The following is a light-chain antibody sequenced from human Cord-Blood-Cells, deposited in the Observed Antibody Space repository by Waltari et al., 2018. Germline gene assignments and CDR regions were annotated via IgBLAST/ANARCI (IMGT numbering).Light chain of an antibody. Sequence: DIQMTQSPSSLSASVGDRVTITCRASQGISNSLAWYQQKPGKAPKLLLYAASRLESGVPSRFSGSGSGTDYTLTISSLQPEDFATYYCQQYYSTPTFGQGTKVEIE. CDR3: QQYYSTPT. V-gene: IGKV1-NL1*01. CDR1: QGISNS. J-gene: IGKJ1*01. CDR2: AAS.